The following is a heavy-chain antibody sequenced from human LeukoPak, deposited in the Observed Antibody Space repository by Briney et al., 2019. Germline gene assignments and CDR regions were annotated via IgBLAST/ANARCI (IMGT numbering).Heavy chain of an antibody. V-gene: IGHV3-48*04. D-gene: IGHD5-12*01. Sequence: PGGSLRLSCAASGFTFSSYSMNWVRQAPGKGLEWVSYISSSSSTIYYADSVKGRFTISRDNAKNSLYLQMNSLRAEDTAVYYCARESGGYDNNWFDPWGQGTLVTVSS. CDR1: GFTFSSYS. J-gene: IGHJ5*02. CDR2: ISSSSSTI. CDR3: ARESGGYDNNWFDP.